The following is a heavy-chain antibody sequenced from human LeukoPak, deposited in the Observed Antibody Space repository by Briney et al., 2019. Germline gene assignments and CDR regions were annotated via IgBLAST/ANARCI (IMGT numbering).Heavy chain of an antibody. J-gene: IGHJ4*02. CDR2: IRHDGSGK. D-gene: IGHD3-3*02. V-gene: IGHV3-30*02. Sequence: GGSLRLSCAASGFTFSSYAMSWVRQAPGKGLEWVAFIRHDGSGKNYADSVKGRFTISRDNSESALYLQMDSLRVEDTAVYYCAKEALPGFFSEGFDYWGQGTLVTVSS. CDR3: AKEALPGFFSEGFDY. CDR1: GFTFSSYA.